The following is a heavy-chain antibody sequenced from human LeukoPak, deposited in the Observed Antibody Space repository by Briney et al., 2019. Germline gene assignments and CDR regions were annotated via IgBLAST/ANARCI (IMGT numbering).Heavy chain of an antibody. CDR1: GFTFDDYA. CDR2: ISWNSGSI. CDR3: AKAMAAAGFDAFDI. D-gene: IGHD6-13*01. V-gene: IGHV3-9*01. J-gene: IGHJ3*02. Sequence: GGSLRLSCAASGFTFDDYAMHWVRHAPGKGLEWVSGISWNSGSIGYADSVKGRFTISRDNAKNSLYLQMNSLSAEDTALYYCAKAMAAAGFDAFDIWGQGTMVTVSS.